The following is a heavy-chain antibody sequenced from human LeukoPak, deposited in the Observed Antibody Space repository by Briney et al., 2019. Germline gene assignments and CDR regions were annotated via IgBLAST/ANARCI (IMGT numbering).Heavy chain of an antibody. CDR2: IYSGGNT. V-gene: IGHV3-53*01. Sequence: GGSLRLSCTVSGFTGSSNSMSWVRQAPGKGLEWVSFIYSGGNTHNSDSVKGRFTISRDNSKNTLYLQMNSLRAEDTALYYCARRAGDYSHPYDYWGQGTLVTVSS. CDR3: ARRAGDYSHPYDY. D-gene: IGHD3-22*01. J-gene: IGHJ4*02. CDR1: GFTGSSNS.